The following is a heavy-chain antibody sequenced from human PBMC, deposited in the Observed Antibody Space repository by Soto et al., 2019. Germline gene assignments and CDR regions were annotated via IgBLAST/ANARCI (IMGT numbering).Heavy chain of an antibody. CDR3: ARDLNPFYYYYYGMDV. J-gene: IGHJ6*02. CDR1: GFTFSSYG. V-gene: IGHV3-33*01. Sequence: QVQLVESGGGVVQPGRSLRLSCAASGFTFSSYGMHGVRQAPGKGLEWVAVIWYDGSNKYYADSVKGRFTISRDNSKNTLYLQMNSLRAEDTAVYYCARDLNPFYYYYYGMDVWGQGTTVTVSS. CDR2: IWYDGSNK.